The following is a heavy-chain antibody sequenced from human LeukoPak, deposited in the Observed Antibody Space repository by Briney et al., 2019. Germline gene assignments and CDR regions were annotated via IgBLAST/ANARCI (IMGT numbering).Heavy chain of an antibody. V-gene: IGHV3-7*01. CDR2: IKQDGSEI. J-gene: IGHJ4*02. Sequence: PGGSLRLSCAASGPAFSSYWMSWVRQAPGKGLEWVANIKQDGSEIKYVDSVKGRFTISRDNAKNSLYLQMNSLRVEDTAVYYCERGAGWLVDYWGQGTLVTVSS. CDR1: GPAFSSYW. CDR3: ERGAGWLVDY. D-gene: IGHD6-19*01.